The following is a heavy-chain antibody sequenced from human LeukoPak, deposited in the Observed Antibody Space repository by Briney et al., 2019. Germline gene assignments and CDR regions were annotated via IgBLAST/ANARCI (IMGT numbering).Heavy chain of an antibody. J-gene: IGHJ4*02. Sequence: GGSLRLSCAASGFTFSSYWMSWVRQAPGKGLEWVANIKQDASEIYYVDSVKGRFTISRDNAKNSLYLQMNSLRAEDTAAYYCAREKLSFFDSSGYFDYWGQGTLVTVSS. V-gene: IGHV3-7*01. CDR3: AREKLSFFDSSGYFDY. D-gene: IGHD3-22*01. CDR2: IKQDASEI. CDR1: GFTFSSYW.